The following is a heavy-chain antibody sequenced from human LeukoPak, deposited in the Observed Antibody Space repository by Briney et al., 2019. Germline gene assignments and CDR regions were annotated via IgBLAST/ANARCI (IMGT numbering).Heavy chain of an antibody. J-gene: IGHJ4*02. CDR1: GFTFSSYS. Sequence: GGSLRISCAASGFTFSSYSMNWVRQAPGKGLEWVSSISSSSSYIYYADSVKGRFTISRDNAKNSLYLQMNSLRAEDTAVYYCARDEYYYDSSGYYYVDYWGQGTLVTVSS. D-gene: IGHD3-22*01. CDR3: ARDEYYYDSSGYYYVDY. CDR2: ISSSSSYI. V-gene: IGHV3-21*01.